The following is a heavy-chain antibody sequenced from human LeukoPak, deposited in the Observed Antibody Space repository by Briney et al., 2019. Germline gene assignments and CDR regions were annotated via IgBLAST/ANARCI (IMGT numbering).Heavy chain of an antibody. D-gene: IGHD3-9*01. J-gene: IGHJ3*02. Sequence: SGPTLVNPTQTLTLTCTFSGFSLSTSGVGVGWIRQPPGKALEWLALIYWDDDKRYSPSLKSRLTITKDTSKNQVVLTMTNMDPVDTATYYCAHSGYYDILTGEFGDAFDIWGQGTMVTVSS. CDR2: IYWDDDK. CDR1: GFSLSTSGVG. CDR3: AHSGYYDILTGEFGDAFDI. V-gene: IGHV2-5*02.